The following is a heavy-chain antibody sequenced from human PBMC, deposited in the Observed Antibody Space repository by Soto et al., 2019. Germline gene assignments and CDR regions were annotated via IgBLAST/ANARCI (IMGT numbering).Heavy chain of an antibody. CDR3: AHPRGYGVFDAVDI. J-gene: IGHJ3*02. Sequence: GGSLRLSCAASGFAFSSYAMTWVRQAPGKGLEWVSAISSSGESTFYAESVRGRFTISRDNSLNTLYLQMRSLRPEDTAVYYCAHPRGYGVFDAVDIWGQGTMVTVSS. V-gene: IGHV3-23*01. D-gene: IGHD4-17*01. CDR1: GFAFSSYA. CDR2: ISSSGEST.